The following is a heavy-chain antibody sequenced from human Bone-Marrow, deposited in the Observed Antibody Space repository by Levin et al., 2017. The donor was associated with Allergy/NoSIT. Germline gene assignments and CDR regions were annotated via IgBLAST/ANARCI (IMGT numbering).Heavy chain of an antibody. J-gene: IGHJ4*02. Sequence: LRLSCTVSGGSISSGGYYWSWIRQHPGKGLEWIGYIYYSGSTYYNPSLKSRVTISVDTSKNQFSLKLSSVTAADTAVYYCARDSFWFPPLGGQGTLVTVSS. CDR2: IYYSGST. V-gene: IGHV4-31*03. CDR1: GGSISSGGYY. D-gene: IGHD3-3*01. CDR3: ARDSFWFPPL.